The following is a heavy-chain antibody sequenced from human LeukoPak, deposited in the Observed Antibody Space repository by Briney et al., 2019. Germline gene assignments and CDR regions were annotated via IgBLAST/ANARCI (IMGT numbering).Heavy chain of an antibody. V-gene: IGHV3-23*01. CDR3: AKVRSRGVVVAATVY. D-gene: IGHD2-15*01. J-gene: IGHJ4*02. CDR2: ISGSGGST. Sequence: SGGSLRLSCAASGFTFSSYAMSWVRQAPGKGLEWVSAISGSGGSTYYADSVKGRFTISRGNSKNTLYLQMNSLRAEDTAVYYCAKVRSRGVVVAATVYWGQGTLVTVSS. CDR1: GFTFSSYA.